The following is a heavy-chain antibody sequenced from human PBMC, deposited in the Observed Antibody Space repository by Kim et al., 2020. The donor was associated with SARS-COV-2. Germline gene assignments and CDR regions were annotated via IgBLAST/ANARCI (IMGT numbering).Heavy chain of an antibody. CDR3: ARAALAVAAYILDY. CDR1: GGSFSGYY. D-gene: IGHD6-19*01. Sequence: SETLSLTCAVYGGSFSGYYWSWIRQPPGKGLEWIGEINHSGSTNYNPSLKSRVTISVDTSKNQFSLKLSSVTAADTAVYYCARAALAVAAYILDYWGQGTLVTVSS. V-gene: IGHV4-34*01. CDR2: INHSGST. J-gene: IGHJ4*02.